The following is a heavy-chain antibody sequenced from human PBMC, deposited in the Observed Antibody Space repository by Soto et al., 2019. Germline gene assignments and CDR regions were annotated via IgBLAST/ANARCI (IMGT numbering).Heavy chain of an antibody. J-gene: IGHJ4*02. CDR2: INPSGGST. CDR1: GYTFTSYY. V-gene: IGHV1-46*01. CDR3: ARDFFAGALEQQPTVNYFDY. Sequence: ASVKVSCKASGYTFTSYYMHWVRQAPGQGLEWMGIINPSGGSTSYAQKFQGRVTMTRDTSTSTVYMELSSLRSEDTAVYYCARDFFAGALEQQPTVNYFDYWGQGTLVTVSS. D-gene: IGHD6-13*01.